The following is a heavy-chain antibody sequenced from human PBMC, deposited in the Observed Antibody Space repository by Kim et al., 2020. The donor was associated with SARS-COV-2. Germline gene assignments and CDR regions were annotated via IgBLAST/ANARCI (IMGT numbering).Heavy chain of an antibody. Sequence: SVKVRFTISRDRSKNSLYLQMNSLRAEDTAVYYCASHVVVPAAIAYMDVWGKGTTVTVSS. D-gene: IGHD2-2*01. J-gene: IGHJ6*03. V-gene: IGHV3-66*04. CDR3: ASHVVVPAAIAYMDV.